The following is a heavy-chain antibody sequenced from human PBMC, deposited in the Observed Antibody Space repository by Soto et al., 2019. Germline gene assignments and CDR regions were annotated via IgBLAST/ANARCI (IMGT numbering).Heavy chain of an antibody. CDR1: GGSFSGYY. V-gene: IGHV4-34*01. CDR3: ARAGEIYYDSSGYYRNYYGMDV. J-gene: IGHJ6*02. CDR2: INHSGST. Sequence: PSETLSLTCAVYGGSFSGYYWSWIRQPPGKGLEWIGEINHSGSTNYNPSLKSRVTISVGTSKNQFSLKLSSVTAADTAVYYCARAGEIYYDSSGYYRNYYGMDVWGQGTTVTVSS. D-gene: IGHD3-22*01.